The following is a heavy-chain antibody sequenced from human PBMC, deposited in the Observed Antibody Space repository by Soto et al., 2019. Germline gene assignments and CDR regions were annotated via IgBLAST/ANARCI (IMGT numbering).Heavy chain of an antibody. D-gene: IGHD2-15*01. V-gene: IGHV4-59*08. J-gene: IGHJ4*02. CDR2: IYYSGST. CDR1: GGSISSYY. CDR3: ARQSVPPTDYSMGY. Sequence: SETLSLTCTVSGGSISSYYWSWIRQPPGKGLEWIGFIYYSGSTNYNPSLKSRVTISVDTSKNQFSLKLSSVTAADTAVYYCARQSVPPTDYSMGYWGQGTLVTVSS.